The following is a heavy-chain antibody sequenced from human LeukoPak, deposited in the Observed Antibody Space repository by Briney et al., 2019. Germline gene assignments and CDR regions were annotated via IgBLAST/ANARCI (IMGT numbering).Heavy chain of an antibody. J-gene: IGHJ4*02. CDR2: ISWNSGSI. V-gene: IGHV3-9*01. CDR1: GFTFDDYA. D-gene: IGHD3-22*01. CDR3: AKDKSDSSGYYTYFDY. Sequence: GGSLRLSCAASGFTFDDYAMHWVRQAPGKGLEWVSGISWNSGSIGYADSVKGRFTISRDNAKSSLYLQMNSLRAEDTALYYCAKDKSDSSGYYTYFDYWGQGTLVTVSS.